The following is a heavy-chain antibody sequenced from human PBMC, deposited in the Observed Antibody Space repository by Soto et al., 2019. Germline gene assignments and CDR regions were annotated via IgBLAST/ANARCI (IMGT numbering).Heavy chain of an antibody. D-gene: IGHD6-13*01. J-gene: IGHJ6*02. CDR2: IIPIFGTA. CDR1: GGTFSSYA. CDR3: ARDEGLYSSPLTYYYYGMDV. V-gene: IGHV1-69*13. Sequence: ASVKVSCKASGGTFSSYAISWVRQAPGQGLEWMGGIIPIFGTANYAQKFQGRVTITADESTSTAYMELSSLRSEDTAVYYCARDEGLYSSPLTYYYYGMDVWGQGTTVTVSS.